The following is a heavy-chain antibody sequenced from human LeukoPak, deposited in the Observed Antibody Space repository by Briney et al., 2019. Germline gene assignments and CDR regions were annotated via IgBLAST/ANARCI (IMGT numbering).Heavy chain of an antibody. CDR2: IIPIFGTA. CDR1: GGTFSSNA. Sequence: GSSVKVSCKASGGTFSSNAISWVRQAPGQGLEWMGGIIPIFGTANYAQKFQGRVTITADESTSTAYMELSSLRSEDTAVYYCAQAVAATYYYYYYGMDVWGKGTTVTVSS. J-gene: IGHJ6*04. D-gene: IGHD6-19*01. CDR3: AQAVAATYYYYYYGMDV. V-gene: IGHV1-69*01.